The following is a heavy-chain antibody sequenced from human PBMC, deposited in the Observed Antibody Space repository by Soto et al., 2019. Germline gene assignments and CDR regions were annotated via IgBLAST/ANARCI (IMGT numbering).Heavy chain of an antibody. CDR3: AKDLSSSSPPG. J-gene: IGHJ4*02. V-gene: IGHV3-11*06. D-gene: IGHD6-13*01. CDR1: VFIVSDYY. CDR2: ISSSGTYI. Sequence: GGSLRLSCSASVFIVSDYYMSWIRQAPGKGLEWIAYISSSGTYINYADSVKGRFTISRDNAENTVYLQMNSLRIDDTAVYFCAKDLSSSSPPGWGQGTLVTVSS.